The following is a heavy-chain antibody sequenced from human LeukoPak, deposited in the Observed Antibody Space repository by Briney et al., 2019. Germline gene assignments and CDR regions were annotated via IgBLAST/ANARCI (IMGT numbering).Heavy chain of an antibody. CDR3: ARGSYYDSSGEFDY. D-gene: IGHD3-22*01. CDR1: GGTFSSYA. Sequence: ASVKVSCKASGGTFSSYAISWVQQAPGQGLEWMGWISAYNGNTNYAQKLQGRVTMTTDTSTSTAYMELRSLRSDDTAVYYCARGSYYDSSGEFDYWGQGTLVTVSS. V-gene: IGHV1-18*01. J-gene: IGHJ4*02. CDR2: ISAYNGNT.